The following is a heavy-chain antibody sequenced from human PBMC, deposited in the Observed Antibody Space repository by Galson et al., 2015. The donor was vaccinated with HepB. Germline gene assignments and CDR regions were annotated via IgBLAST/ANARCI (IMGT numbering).Heavy chain of an antibody. J-gene: IGHJ4*02. Sequence: SLRLSCAASGFTFSGYGMHWVRQAPGKGLEWVAVIWYDGSNKYYADSVKGRFTISRDNSKNTLYLQMNSLRAEDTAVYYCARDRAGTFQMLDYWGQGTLVTVSS. CDR2: IWYDGSNK. V-gene: IGHV3-33*01. CDR1: GFTFSGYG. D-gene: IGHD5-24*01. CDR3: ARDRAGTFQMLDY.